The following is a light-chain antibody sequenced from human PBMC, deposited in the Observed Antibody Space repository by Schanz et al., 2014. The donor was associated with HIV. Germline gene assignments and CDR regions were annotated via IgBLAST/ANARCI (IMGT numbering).Light chain of an antibody. Sequence: QSVLTQPPSASGTPGQRVTISCSGSSSSIKTNTVNWLQQLPGTAPKLLIYNTYHRPSGVPDRFSGSESGTSASLAISGLQSEDEADYYCGTWDDSLNGWVFGGGTNLTVL. CDR3: GTWDDSLNGWV. V-gene: IGLV1-44*01. J-gene: IGLJ3*02. CDR1: SSSIKTNT. CDR2: NTY.